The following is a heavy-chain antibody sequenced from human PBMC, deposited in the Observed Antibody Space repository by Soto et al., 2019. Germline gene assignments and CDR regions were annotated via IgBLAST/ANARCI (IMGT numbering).Heavy chain of an antibody. D-gene: IGHD3-3*01. CDR2: IFYSGNA. CDR1: GGSISGSY. V-gene: IGHV4-59*01. CDR3: AKGSAYYFDR. J-gene: IGHJ4*02. Sequence: SETLSLTCTVSGGSISGSYWAWIRQTPGKGLEWIGYIFYSGNANYNPSLESRVTISIGTSKNYFSLKLSSVTAADTAVYYCAKGSAYYFDRWGQGILVTVS.